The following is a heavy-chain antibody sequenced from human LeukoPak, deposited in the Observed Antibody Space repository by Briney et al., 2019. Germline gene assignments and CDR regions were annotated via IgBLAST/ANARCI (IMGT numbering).Heavy chain of an antibody. CDR2: IYYTGST. CDR1: GVSITSVSSATYY. V-gene: IGHV4-39*01. CDR3: ARLGGTYLSYWFFAL. Sequence: SETLSLTCTVSGVSITSVSSATYYWGWIRQPPGKGLEWIGNIYYTGSTFYNPSLKSRVTISVDTSKNQFSLKLSSVTAADTAVYYCARLGGTYLSYWFFALWGRGTLVTVPS. D-gene: IGHD1-26*01. J-gene: IGHJ2*01.